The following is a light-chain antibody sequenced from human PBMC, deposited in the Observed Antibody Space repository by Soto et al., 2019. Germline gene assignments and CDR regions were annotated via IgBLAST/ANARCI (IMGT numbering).Light chain of an antibody. Sequence: EIVLTQSPGTLSLSPGEGATLSCRASQSVSSSYLAWYQQKPGQAPRLLIYGASSRAAGIPDRFTGGGSGTDFTLTISRLEPEDSAVYYCQQYGSSQFTFGPGTKGDVK. J-gene: IGKJ3*01. CDR2: GAS. V-gene: IGKV3-20*01. CDR1: QSVSSSY. CDR3: QQYGSSQFT.